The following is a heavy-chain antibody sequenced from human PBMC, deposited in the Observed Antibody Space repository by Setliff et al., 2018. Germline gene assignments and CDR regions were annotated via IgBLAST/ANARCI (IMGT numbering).Heavy chain of an antibody. Sequence: PSETLSLTCSVSGASITSYYWSWIRQPPGKGLEWIGYXXXXXXXXXXXXXXXXXTIXXDXSKNQFSLRLSSVTAADTAVYYCARHGVTAGRTDNYFDPWGQGMLVTVSS. V-gene: IGHV4-59*08. CDR3: ARHGVTAGRTDNYFDP. J-gene: IGHJ5*02. D-gene: IGHD6-13*01. CDR2: XXXXXXX. CDR1: GASITSYY.